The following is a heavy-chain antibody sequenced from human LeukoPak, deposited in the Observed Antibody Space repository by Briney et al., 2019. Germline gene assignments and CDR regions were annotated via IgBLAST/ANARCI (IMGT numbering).Heavy chain of an antibody. D-gene: IGHD6-13*01. CDR1: VFTFSSYS. Sequence: GGFLRLSCAASVFTFSSYSMNWVRQAPWKGLEWVSSISSSSSYIYYADSVKGRFTISRDNAKNSLYLQMNSLRAEDTAVYFCANDAAQQQLSNLFYGMDVWGQGTTVTVSS. J-gene: IGHJ6*02. CDR3: ANDAAQQQLSNLFYGMDV. CDR2: ISSSSSYI. V-gene: IGHV3-21*01.